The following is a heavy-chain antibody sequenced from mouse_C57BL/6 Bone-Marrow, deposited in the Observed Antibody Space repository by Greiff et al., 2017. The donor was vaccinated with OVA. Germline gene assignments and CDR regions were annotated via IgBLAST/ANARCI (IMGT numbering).Heavy chain of an antibody. Sequence: VQLQQSVAELVRPGASVKLSCTASGFNIKNTYMHWVKQRPEQGLEWIGRIDPANGNTKYAPKFQGKATITADTSSNTAYLQLSSLTSEDTAIYYGARGPTTVVAPYWYFDVWGTGTTVTVSS. CDR1: GFNIKNTY. CDR3: ARGPTTVVAPYWYFDV. V-gene: IGHV14-3*01. CDR2: IDPANGNT. D-gene: IGHD1-1*01. J-gene: IGHJ1*03.